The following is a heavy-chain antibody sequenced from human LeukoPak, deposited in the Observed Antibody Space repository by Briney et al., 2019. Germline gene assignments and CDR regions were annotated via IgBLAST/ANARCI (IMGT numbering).Heavy chain of an antibody. CDR1: GGSISSYY. D-gene: IGHD2-2*01. V-gene: IGHV4-4*07. CDR3: ARDTEIVVVPAAFYCYYGMDV. CDR2: IYTSGST. J-gene: IGHJ6*02. Sequence: SETLSLTCTVSGGSISSYYWSWIRQPAGKGLEWIGRIYTSGSTNYNPSLTSRVTMSVDTSKNQFSLKLSSVTAADTAVYYCARDTEIVVVPAAFYCYYGMDVWGQGTTVTVSS.